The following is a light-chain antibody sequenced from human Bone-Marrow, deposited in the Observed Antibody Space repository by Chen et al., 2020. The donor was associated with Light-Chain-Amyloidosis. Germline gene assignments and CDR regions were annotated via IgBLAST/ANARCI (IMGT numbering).Light chain of an antibody. V-gene: IGLV3-25*03. CDR3: QSLDSRGNFFV. J-gene: IGLJ1*01. Sequence: SELTQPPSVSVSPGQTARITCSGELFPGNFAHWYQQKPGQAPGLVIFKDRERPSGIPGRFSGSSSGAIVTLTISGAQAEDEAEYYCQSLDSRGNFFVFGGGTKVTVL. CDR2: KDR. CDR1: LFPGNF.